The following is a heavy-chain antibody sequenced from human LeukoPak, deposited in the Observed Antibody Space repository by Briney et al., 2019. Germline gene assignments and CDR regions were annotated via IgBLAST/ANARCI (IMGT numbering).Heavy chain of an antibody. CDR3: AREPLMTTVTTGWYFDL. CDR1: GGSISSYY. CDR2: IYYSGST. Sequence: SETLSLTCTVSGGSISSYYWSWIRQPPGKGLEWIGYIYYSGSTNYNPSLKSRVTISVDMSKNQFSLKLSSVTAADTAVYYCAREPLMTTVTTGWYFDLWGRGTLVTVSS. J-gene: IGHJ2*01. V-gene: IGHV4-59*01. D-gene: IGHD4-17*01.